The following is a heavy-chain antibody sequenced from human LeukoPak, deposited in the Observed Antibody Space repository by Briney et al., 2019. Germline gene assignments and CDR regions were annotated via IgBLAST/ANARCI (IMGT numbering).Heavy chain of an antibody. J-gene: IGHJ4*02. V-gene: IGHV3-23*01. Sequence: PGGSLRLSCAASGFTFSNYVMNWVRQAPGKGSEWVSGINGGGGSTFYAESVTGRFTISRDNSKNTLFLQMNTLRAEDTAVYYCVKDGRRSPPCWGQGTLVTVSS. CDR1: GFTFSNYV. D-gene: IGHD2-15*01. CDR2: INGGGGST. CDR3: VKDGRRSPPC.